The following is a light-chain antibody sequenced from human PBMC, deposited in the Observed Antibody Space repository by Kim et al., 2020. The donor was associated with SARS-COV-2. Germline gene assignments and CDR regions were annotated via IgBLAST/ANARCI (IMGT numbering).Light chain of an antibody. CDR2: LGS. Sequence: DIVMTQSPVSLPVTPGEPASISCRSSQSLLVCHGNNYLDWYLQKSGQSPQLLIYLGSNRASGVPDRFSGSGSGTDFTLKISRVEAGDVGVYYCMQALQTPLSFGGGTKVDIK. J-gene: IGKJ4*01. CDR1: QSLLVCHGNNY. CDR3: MQALQTPLS. V-gene: IGKV2-28*01.